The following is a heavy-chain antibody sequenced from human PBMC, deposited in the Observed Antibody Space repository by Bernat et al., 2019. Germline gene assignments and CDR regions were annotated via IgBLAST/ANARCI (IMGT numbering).Heavy chain of an antibody. J-gene: IGHJ6*03. Sequence: QVQLVESGGGLVKPGGSLRLSCAASGVTFSSYGMHWVRQAPGKGLEWVAVRWYDGSNKYYAESVKGRVTISRDNSKNTLYLQMNSLRAEDTAVYYCARVALGYCSGGSCYRGYYYYYMDVWGKGTTVTVSS. CDR1: GVTFSSYG. CDR3: ARVALGYCSGGSCYRGYYYYYMDV. CDR2: RWYDGSNK. D-gene: IGHD2-15*01. V-gene: IGHV3-33*08.